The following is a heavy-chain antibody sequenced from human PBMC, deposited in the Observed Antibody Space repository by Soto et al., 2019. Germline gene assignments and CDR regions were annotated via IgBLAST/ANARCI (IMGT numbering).Heavy chain of an antibody. J-gene: IGHJ3*02. Sequence: ASVKVSCKASGYTFTSYGISWVRQAPGQGLEWMGWISAYNGNTNYAQKLQGRVTMTTDTSTSTAYMELRSLRSDDTAVYYCARDIPHSSDDYTKDDFYTWGQDTIVTVSS. V-gene: IGHV1-18*01. CDR3: ARDIPHSSDDYTKDDFYT. CDR1: GYTFTSYG. CDR2: ISAYNGNT. D-gene: IGHD3-22*01.